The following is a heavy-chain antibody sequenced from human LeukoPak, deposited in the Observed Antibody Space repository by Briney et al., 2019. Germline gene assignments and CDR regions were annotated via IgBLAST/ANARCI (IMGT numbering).Heavy chain of an antibody. CDR3: ARQYGRPFDY. J-gene: IGHJ4*02. Sequence: GESLKISCKGSGYGLSNYWIGWVRQMPGKGLEWMGIIYPGDSDTRYSPSFQGQVTISVDESINTAYLQWSSLEASDTAMYYCARQYGRPFDYWGQGTLVTVSS. CDR1: GYGLSNYW. CDR2: IYPGDSDT. D-gene: IGHD4-17*01. V-gene: IGHV5-51*01.